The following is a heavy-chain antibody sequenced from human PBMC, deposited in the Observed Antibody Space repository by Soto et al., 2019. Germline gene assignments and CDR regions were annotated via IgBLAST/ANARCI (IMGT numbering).Heavy chain of an antibody. Sequence: EVQLVESGGAVVQPGGSLRLSCAASGFTFDDFSMHWVRQAPGKGLEWVSLIGRDGIYTYYADSVKGRFTISRDNIKNSLYLQMNSLTTEDTAFYFCAKEKHDASWTSFDYWGQGTLVTFSS. J-gene: IGHJ4*02. CDR3: AKEKHDASWTSFDY. CDR2: IGRDGIYT. CDR1: GFTFDDFS. D-gene: IGHD2-2*01. V-gene: IGHV3-43*01.